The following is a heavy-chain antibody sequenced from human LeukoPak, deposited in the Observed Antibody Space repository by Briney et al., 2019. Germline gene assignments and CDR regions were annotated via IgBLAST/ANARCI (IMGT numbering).Heavy chain of an antibody. D-gene: IGHD6-6*01. V-gene: IGHV4-34*01. CDR3: AGGGLISSIAARRPYGMDV. CDR2: INHSGST. J-gene: IGHJ6*02. CDR1: GGSFSGYY. Sequence: SETLSLTCAVYGGSFSGYYWSWIRQPPGKGLEWIGEINHSGSTNYNPALKSRVTISVETSKSQFSLKLSSVTAADTAVYYCAGGGLISSIAARRPYGMDVWGQVTTVTVSS.